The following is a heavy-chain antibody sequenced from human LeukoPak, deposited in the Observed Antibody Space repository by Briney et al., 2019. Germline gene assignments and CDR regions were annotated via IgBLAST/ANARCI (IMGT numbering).Heavy chain of an antibody. CDR2: ISAYNGNT. CDR1: GYTFTSYG. J-gene: IGHJ4*02. V-gene: IGHV1-18*04. Sequence: GASVTVSCKASGYTFTSYGISWVRQAPGQGLEWMGWISAYNGNTNYAQKLQGRVTMTTDTSTSTAYMELRSLRSDDTAVYYRASGKGYSSGWYDYFDYWGQGTLVTVSS. D-gene: IGHD6-19*01. CDR3: ASGKGYSSGWYDYFDY.